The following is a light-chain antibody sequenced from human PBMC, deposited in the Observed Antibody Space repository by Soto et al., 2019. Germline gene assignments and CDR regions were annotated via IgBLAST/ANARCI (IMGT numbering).Light chain of an antibody. CDR2: GAS. V-gene: IGKV1-39*01. CDR1: QSIGNF. J-gene: IGKJ1*01. Sequence: DIRMTQSPSSLSASIGDRVTITCRASQSIGNFLNWYQQKPGKAPKLLIYGASSLHSGVPSKFSGSGSGTDFTLTISSLQPEDFATYYCQQTYSAPRTFGQGTKVEIK. CDR3: QQTYSAPRT.